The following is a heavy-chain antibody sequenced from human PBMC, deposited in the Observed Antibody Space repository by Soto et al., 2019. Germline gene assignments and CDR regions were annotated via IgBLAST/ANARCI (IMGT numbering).Heavy chain of an antibody. CDR1: GGTFSSYA. CDR2: IIPIFGTA. V-gene: IGHV1-69*01. J-gene: IGHJ6*03. CDR3: ARVSEWLFRRGDCSRSRTHYDYFMDV. Sequence: QVQLVQSGAEVKKPGSSVKVSCKASGGTFSSYAISWVRQAPGQGREWMGGIIPIFGTANYAQKFQRRVTIPADESTSTAYSELSSVRSDGTAVYSCARVSEWLFRRGDCSRSRTHYDYFMDVWGQTSTVTVSS. D-gene: IGHD2-21*01.